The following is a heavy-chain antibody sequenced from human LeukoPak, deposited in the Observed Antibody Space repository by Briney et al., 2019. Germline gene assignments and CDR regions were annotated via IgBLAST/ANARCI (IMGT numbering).Heavy chain of an antibody. CDR1: GFIFSSYG. Sequence: PGRSLRLSCAASGFIFSSYGMHWVRQAPGKGLEWVAVISYDGSKKYYADSVKGRFTISRDNSKNTLYLQMNSLRAEDTAVYYCAKDQGTLIAAPIFDYWGQGTLVTVSS. J-gene: IGHJ4*02. V-gene: IGHV3-30*18. CDR3: AKDQGTLIAAPIFDY. D-gene: IGHD6-6*01. CDR2: ISYDGSKK.